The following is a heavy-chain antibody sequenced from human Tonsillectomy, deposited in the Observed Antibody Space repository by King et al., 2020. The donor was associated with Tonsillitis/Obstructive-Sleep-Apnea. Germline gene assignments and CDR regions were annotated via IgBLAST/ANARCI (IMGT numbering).Heavy chain of an antibody. CDR1: GFTFSSYE. V-gene: IGHV3-48*03. J-gene: IGHJ3*02. CDR3: ARDAYDFWSGDAFDI. CDR2: ISSSGSTI. Sequence: VQLVESGGGLVQPGGSLRLSCAASGFTFSSYEMNWVRQAPGKGLEWLSYISSSGSTIYYADSVKGRFTISRDNAKNSLYLQMNSLRAEDTAVYYCARDAYDFWSGDAFDIWGQGTMVTVSS. D-gene: IGHD3-3*01.